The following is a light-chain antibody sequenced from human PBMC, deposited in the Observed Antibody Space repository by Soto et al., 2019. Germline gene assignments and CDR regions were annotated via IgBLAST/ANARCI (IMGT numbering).Light chain of an antibody. V-gene: IGLV2-14*01. J-gene: IGLJ2*01. Sequence: QSALTQPASVSGSPGQSITISCTGTISDIGSYNFISWYQHHPGKAPKLVIYDVNNRPSGISYRFSGFKSGNTASLTISGLQAEDEADYYCASYTRTTTLVFGGGTKVTV. CDR1: ISDIGSYNF. CDR2: DVN. CDR3: ASYTRTTTLV.